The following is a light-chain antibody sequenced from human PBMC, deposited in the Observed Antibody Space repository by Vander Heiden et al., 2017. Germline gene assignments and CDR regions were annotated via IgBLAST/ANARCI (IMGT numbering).Light chain of an antibody. CDR2: QVI. J-gene: IGLJ3*02. CDR3: QAWDSSTTWV. Sequence: SSEPTHPPSVSLSPAPTASITGTGAKWGDKYARRYQLKPGQSPVLVSYQVIQRPTRLPDRFSGSNSATTATLTISGTQAMDEADYYCQAWDSSTTWVFGTGTKLTVL. V-gene: IGLV3-1*01. CDR1: KWGDKY.